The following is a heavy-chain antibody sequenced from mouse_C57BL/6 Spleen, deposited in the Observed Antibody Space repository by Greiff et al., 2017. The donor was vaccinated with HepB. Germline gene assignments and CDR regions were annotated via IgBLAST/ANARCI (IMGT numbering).Heavy chain of an antibody. CDR1: GFTFSDAW. V-gene: IGHV6-6*01. D-gene: IGHD2-12*01. CDR2: SRNKANNHAT. Sequence: DVMLVESGGGLVQPGGSMKLSCAASGFTFSDAWMDWVRQSPEKGLEWVAESRNKANNHATYYDESVKGRFNISRGDSKSSVYLQMNSLRAEDTGIYYFTRRWNYYSSFDYWGQGTTLTVSS. CDR3: TRRWNYYSSFDY. J-gene: IGHJ2*01.